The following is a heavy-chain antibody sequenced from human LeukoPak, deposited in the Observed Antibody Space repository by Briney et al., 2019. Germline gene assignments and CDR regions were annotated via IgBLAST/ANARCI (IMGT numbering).Heavy chain of an antibody. CDR2: ISYDGSNK. CDR3: ARAYDYGDHFDY. V-gene: IGHV3-30-3*01. Sequence: PGGSLRLSCAASGFTFSSYAMHWVRQAPGKGLEWVAAISYDGSNKYYADSVKGRFTISRDNSKNTLYLQMNSLRAEDTAVYYCARAYDYGDHFDYWGQGTLVTVSS. D-gene: IGHD4-17*01. J-gene: IGHJ4*02. CDR1: GFTFSSYA.